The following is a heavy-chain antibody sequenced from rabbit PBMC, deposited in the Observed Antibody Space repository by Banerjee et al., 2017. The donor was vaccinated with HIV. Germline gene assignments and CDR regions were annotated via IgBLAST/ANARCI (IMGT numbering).Heavy chain of an antibody. CDR2: IVAGSSGST. CDR3: ARGAGYGGGGVGTYYFNL. D-gene: IGHD4-2*01. V-gene: IGHV1S45*01. Sequence: QEQLEESGGDLVKPEGSLTLTCTASGFSFSSSYYMCWVRQAPGKGLEWIGCIVAGSSGSTWYASWVNGRFTISKSTSLNTVTLQMTSLTAADTATYFCARGAGYGGGGVGTYYFNLWGQGTLVTVS. CDR1: GFSFSSSYY. J-gene: IGHJ4*01.